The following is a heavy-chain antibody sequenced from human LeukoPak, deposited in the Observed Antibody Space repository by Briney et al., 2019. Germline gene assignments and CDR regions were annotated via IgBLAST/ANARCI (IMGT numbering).Heavy chain of an antibody. Sequence: GGSLRLSCAASGFSFSSYSMNWVRQAPGKGLEWVSSIDYSSNYIYTADSVKGRFTTSRDNAKNSLDLQMNSLKAEDTAVYYCATPAAGSGAEYSQYWGQGTLVIVSS. D-gene: IGHD6-13*01. CDR2: IDYSSNYI. CDR1: GFSFSSYS. V-gene: IGHV3-21*01. J-gene: IGHJ1*01. CDR3: ATPAAGSGAEYSQY.